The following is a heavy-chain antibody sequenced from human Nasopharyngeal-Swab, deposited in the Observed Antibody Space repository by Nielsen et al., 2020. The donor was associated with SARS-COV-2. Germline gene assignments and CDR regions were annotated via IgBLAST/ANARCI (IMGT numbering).Heavy chain of an antibody. D-gene: IGHD6-13*01. CDR3: ASQGVSKPFDY. CDR1: GFTFSSYG. CDR2: IWYDGSNK. V-gene: IGHV3-33*01. Sequence: GGSLRLSCAASGFTFSSYGMHWVRQAPGKGLEWVAVIWYDGSNKYYADSMKGRFTISRDNSKNTLYLQMNSLRAEDTAVYYCASQGVSKPFDYWGQGTLVTVSS. J-gene: IGHJ4*02.